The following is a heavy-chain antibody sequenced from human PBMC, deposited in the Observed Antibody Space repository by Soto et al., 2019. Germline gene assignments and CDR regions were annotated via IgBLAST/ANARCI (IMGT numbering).Heavy chain of an antibody. CDR3: ARRSSRAGWWYLWFDY. V-gene: IGHV4-34*01. D-gene: IGHD2-15*01. Sequence: PSETLSLTCAVYGGSFSGYYWSWIRQPPGKGLEWIGEINHRGSTNYNPSLKSRVTISVDTSKNQFSLKLSSVTAADTAVYYCARRSSRAGWWYLWFDYWGQGTLVTVSS. CDR2: INHRGST. J-gene: IGHJ4*02. CDR1: GGSFSGYY.